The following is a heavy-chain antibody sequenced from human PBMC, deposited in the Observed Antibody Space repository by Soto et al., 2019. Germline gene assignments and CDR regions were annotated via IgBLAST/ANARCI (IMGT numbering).Heavy chain of an antibody. CDR2: IYHSGST. D-gene: IGHD2-15*01. Sequence: QVQLQESGPGLVKPSGTLSLTCAVSGGSISSSNWWRWVRQPPGKGLEWIGEIYHSGSTNYNPSLKSRVTISVDKSKNQFSLKLSSVTAADTAVYYCARVGDLGYCSGGSCYSGAFDIWGQGTMVTVSS. CDR1: GGSISSSNW. V-gene: IGHV4-4*02. J-gene: IGHJ3*02. CDR3: ARVGDLGYCSGGSCYSGAFDI.